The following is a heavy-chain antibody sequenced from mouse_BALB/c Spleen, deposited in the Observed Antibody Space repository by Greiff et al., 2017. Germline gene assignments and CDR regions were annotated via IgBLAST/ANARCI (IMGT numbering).Heavy chain of an antibody. CDR2: IWAGGST. V-gene: IGHV2-9*02. D-gene: IGHD2-4*01. J-gene: IGHJ4*01. CDR1: GFSLTSYG. CDR3: ASMITTGGYAMDY. Sequence: VMLVESGPGLVAPSQSLSITCTVSGFSLTSYGVHWVRQPPGKGLEWLGVIWAGGSTNYNSALMSRLSISKDNSKSQVFLKMNSLQTDDTAMYYCASMITTGGYAMDYWGQGTSVTVSS.